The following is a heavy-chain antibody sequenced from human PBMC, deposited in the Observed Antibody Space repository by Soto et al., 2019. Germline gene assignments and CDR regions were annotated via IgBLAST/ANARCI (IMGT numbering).Heavy chain of an antibody. CDR3: AREGGPTPVDY. CDR1: GFTFSSYS. J-gene: IGHJ4*02. CDR2: ISSSSSTI. D-gene: IGHD3-16*01. V-gene: IGHV3-48*01. Sequence: GEGQPGGSLRLSCAASGFTFSSYSMNWVRQAPGKGLEWVSYISSSSSTIYYADSVKGRFTISSDNAKNSLYLQMNSLRAEDTAVYYCAREGGPTPVDYWGQGTLVTVSS.